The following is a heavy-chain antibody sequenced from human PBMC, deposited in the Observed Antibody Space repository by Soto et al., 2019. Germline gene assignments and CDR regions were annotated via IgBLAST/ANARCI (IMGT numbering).Heavy chain of an antibody. CDR3: ARDTMAYFDY. CDR1: GGSMRNYY. D-gene: IGHD3-10*01. CDR2: ISYSGRT. J-gene: IGHJ4*02. V-gene: IGHV4-59*01. Sequence: QVQLQESGPGLVKPSETLSLTCNVSGGSMRNYYWSWIRQPPGKGLEWIGFISYSGRTNYNPSLKSRVTISVDPSKNQFSLKLSAVTAADTAVYYCARDTMAYFDYWGQGTLVTVSS.